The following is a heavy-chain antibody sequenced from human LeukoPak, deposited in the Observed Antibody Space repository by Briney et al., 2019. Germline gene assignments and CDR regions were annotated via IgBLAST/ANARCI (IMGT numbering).Heavy chain of an antibody. D-gene: IGHD3-9*01. CDR2: ISGSGGST. CDR1: GFTFSSYA. CDR3: AKDGSRAYDILTGYYPDY. V-gene: IGHV3-23*01. J-gene: IGHJ4*02. Sequence: GSLRLSCAASGFTFSSYAMSWVRQAPGKGLEWVSAISGSGGSTYYADSVKGRFTISRDNSKNTLYLQMNSLRAEDTAVYCCAKDGSRAYDILTGYYPDYWGQGTLVTVSS.